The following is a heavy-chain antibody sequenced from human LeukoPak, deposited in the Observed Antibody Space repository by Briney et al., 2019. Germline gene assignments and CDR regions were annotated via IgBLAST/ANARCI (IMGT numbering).Heavy chain of an antibody. D-gene: IGHD5-24*01. V-gene: IGHV3-30-3*01. CDR1: RFTFRNYA. J-gene: IGHJ3*02. CDR3: ARDIGPADGYNHRFLSGAFDI. Sequence: GGSLRLSCAASRFTFRNYAMHWVRQAPGKGLEWVAVISYDGNNKYYADSVEGRFTISRGNSKNTLYLQMNRLRADGTAVYYCARDIGPADGYNHRFLSGAFDIWGQGTMVTVSS. CDR2: ISYDGNNK.